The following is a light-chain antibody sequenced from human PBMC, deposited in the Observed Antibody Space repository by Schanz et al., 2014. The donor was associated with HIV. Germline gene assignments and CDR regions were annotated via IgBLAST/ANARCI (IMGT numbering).Light chain of an antibody. CDR3: QQYATSPWT. CDR1: QSVGSN. Sequence: EIVLTQSPGTLSLSPGEGATLSCRASQSVGSNLAWYQQRPGLAPRLLVYGASSRATGIPDRFSGSGSGTDFTLTISRLESEDFAVYYCQQYATSPWTFGQGTKVEI. J-gene: IGKJ1*01. CDR2: GAS. V-gene: IGKV3-20*01.